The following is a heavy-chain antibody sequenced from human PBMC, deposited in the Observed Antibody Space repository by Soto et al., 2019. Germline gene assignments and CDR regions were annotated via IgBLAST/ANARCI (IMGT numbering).Heavy chain of an antibody. V-gene: IGHV1-8*01. Sequence: QVQLVQSGAEVKKPGASVKVSCKASGYTFTSYDINWVRQATGRGLEWMGWMNPNSGNRGYAQKLQGTVTMTRNTFISTAYLELSSLRSEDTAGYYCARGHSSSWRFDYWGQGTLVTVSS. CDR2: MNPNSGNR. J-gene: IGHJ4*02. CDR1: GYTFTSYD. D-gene: IGHD6-13*01. CDR3: ARGHSSSWRFDY.